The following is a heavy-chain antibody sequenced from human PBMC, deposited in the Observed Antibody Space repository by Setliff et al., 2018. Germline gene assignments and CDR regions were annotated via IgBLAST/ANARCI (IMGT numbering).Heavy chain of an antibody. J-gene: IGHJ6*02. CDR1: GYTFTSYG. CDR2: ISAYNGST. CDR3: AVVGVVRNNYYYYGMDV. Sequence: ASVKVSCKASGYTFTSYGISWVRQAPGQGLEWMGWISAYNGSTSYAQKFQGRVTITTDESTSTAYMELSSLRSEDTAVYYCAVVGVVRNNYYYYGMDVWGQGTTVTVSS. D-gene: IGHD2-15*01. V-gene: IGHV1-18*01.